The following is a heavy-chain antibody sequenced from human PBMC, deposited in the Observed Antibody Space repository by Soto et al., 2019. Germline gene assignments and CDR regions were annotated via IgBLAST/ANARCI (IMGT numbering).Heavy chain of an antibody. D-gene: IGHD3-16*02. Sequence: SVKVSCKASGGTFSSYAISWVRQAPGQGLEWMGGIIPIFGTANYAQKFQGRVTITADESTSTAYMELSSLRSEDTAVYYCASNYDYVWGSYRYDYWGQGTLVTVS. V-gene: IGHV1-69*13. CDR2: IIPIFGTA. J-gene: IGHJ4*02. CDR3: ASNYDYVWGSYRYDY. CDR1: GGTFSSYA.